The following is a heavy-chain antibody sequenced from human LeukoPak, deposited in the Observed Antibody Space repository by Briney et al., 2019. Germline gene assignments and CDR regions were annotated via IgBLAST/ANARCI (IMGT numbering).Heavy chain of an antibody. Sequence: ASVKVSCKASGGTFSSYAISWVRQAPGQGLEWMGGIIPIFGTANYAQKFQGRVTITADESTSTAYMELSSLRSEDTAVYYCAREGYCTNGVCYQFDYWGQGTLVTVSS. CDR2: IIPIFGTA. J-gene: IGHJ4*02. D-gene: IGHD2-8*01. CDR3: AREGYCTNGVCYQFDY. CDR1: GGTFSSYA. V-gene: IGHV1-69*01.